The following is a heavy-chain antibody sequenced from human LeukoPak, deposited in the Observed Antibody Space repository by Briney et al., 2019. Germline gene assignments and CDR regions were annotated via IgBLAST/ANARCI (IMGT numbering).Heavy chain of an antibody. CDR1: GFTFSSYA. CDR3: AKPSPYDSSGYYYLPVY. Sequence: GESLRLSCAASGFTFSSYAMSWVRQAPGKGLEWVSAISGSGGSTYYADSVKGRFTISRGNSKNTLYLQMNSLRVEDTAVYYCAKPSPYDSSGYYYLPVYWGQGTLVTVSS. J-gene: IGHJ4*02. V-gene: IGHV3-23*01. CDR2: ISGSGGST. D-gene: IGHD3-22*01.